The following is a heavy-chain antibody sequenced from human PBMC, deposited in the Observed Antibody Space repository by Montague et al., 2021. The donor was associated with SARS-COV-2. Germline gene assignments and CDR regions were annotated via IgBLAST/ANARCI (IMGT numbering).Heavy chain of an antibody. CDR1: GGSIGTYY. Sequence: SETLSLTCTVSGGSIGTYYWNWIRQSPGKGLERLGYIYYTGSTKYSPSLKSRVTISMDTSRDQLSLRLKSVTAADTAVYYCARDNYGDWGYYGLDVWGQGTTVIVSS. CDR3: ARDNYGDWGYYGLDV. CDR2: IYYTGST. J-gene: IGHJ6*02. V-gene: IGHV4-59*01. D-gene: IGHD4-17*01.